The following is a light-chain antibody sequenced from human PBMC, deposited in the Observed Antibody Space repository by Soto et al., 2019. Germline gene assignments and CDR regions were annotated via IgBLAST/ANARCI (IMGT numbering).Light chain of an antibody. Sequence: DIQMTHSASTLSASVGDRVTISCRASQTISSWLAWYQQKPGKAPKLLIYDASSLESGVPSRFSGSGSGTEFTLTISSLQPDDFATYYCQHYNSYSEAFGQGTTGDIK. CDR3: QHYNSYSEA. J-gene: IGKJ1*01. CDR2: DAS. CDR1: QTISSW. V-gene: IGKV1-5*01.